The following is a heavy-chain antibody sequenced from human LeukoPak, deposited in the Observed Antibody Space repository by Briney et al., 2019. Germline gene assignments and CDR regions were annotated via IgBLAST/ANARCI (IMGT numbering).Heavy chain of an antibody. D-gene: IGHD2-15*01. CDR3: AKVQVHRVVVVRDAFDI. CDR1: GFTFSNYG. V-gene: IGHV3-23*01. J-gene: IGHJ3*02. Sequence: GGSLRLSCAASGFTFSNYGMQWVRQAPGKGLEWVSAISGSGGSTYYADSVKGRFTISRDNSKNTLYLQMNSLRAEDTAVYYCAKVQVHRVVVVRDAFDIWGQGTMVTVSS. CDR2: ISGSGGST.